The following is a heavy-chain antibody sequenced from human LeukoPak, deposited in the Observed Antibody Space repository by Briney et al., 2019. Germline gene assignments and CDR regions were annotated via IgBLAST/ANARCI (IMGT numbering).Heavy chain of an antibody. CDR2: INPDTGGT. J-gene: IGHJ5*02. Sequence: RASVKVSCKASGYSFTIYYLHWLRQAPGQGLEWMGLINPDTGGTYFAQKFKGRVTLSRDTSINTAYMEVSGLTSDDTAVYYCARDLQPLKHNWFDPWGQGTLVTVSS. V-gene: IGHV1-2*02. D-gene: IGHD1-14*01. CDR1: GYSFTIYY. CDR3: ARDLQPLKHNWFDP.